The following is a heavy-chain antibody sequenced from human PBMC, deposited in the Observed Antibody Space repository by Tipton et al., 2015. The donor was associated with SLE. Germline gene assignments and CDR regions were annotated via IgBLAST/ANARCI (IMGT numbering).Heavy chain of an antibody. CDR1: GFTFSDYY. J-gene: IGHJ3*02. CDR2: ISYDGSNK. Sequence: SLRLSCAASGFTFSDYYMSWVRQAPGKGLEWVAVISYDGSNKYYADSVKGRFTISRDNSKNTLYLQMNSLRAEDTAVYYCASAAAGTDAFDIWGQGTMVTVSS. V-gene: IGHV3-30*03. CDR3: ASAAAGTDAFDI. D-gene: IGHD6-13*01.